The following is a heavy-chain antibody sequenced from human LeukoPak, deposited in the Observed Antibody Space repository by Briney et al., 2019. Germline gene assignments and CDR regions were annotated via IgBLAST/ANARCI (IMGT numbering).Heavy chain of an antibody. CDR1: GYTFTAYY. V-gene: IGHV1-2*02. J-gene: IGHJ4*02. CDR3: AIMYDVSCYYVYRFSY. D-gene: IGHD3-22*01. Sequence: ASVKVSCKASGYTFTAYYLHWVRQAPGQGLEWMGWINPYSGGTKFSQKFQGGVTMTRDTSTTTAYLELSRLTFDDTAVYYCAIMYDVSCYYVYRFSYWGQGTLLTV. CDR2: INPYSGGT.